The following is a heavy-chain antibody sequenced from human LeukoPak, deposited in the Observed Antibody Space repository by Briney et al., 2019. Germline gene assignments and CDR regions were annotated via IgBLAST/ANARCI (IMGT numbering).Heavy chain of an antibody. J-gene: IGHJ4*02. CDR1: GFTFSSYG. Sequence: PGRSLRLSCAASGFTFSSYGMHWVRQAPGKGLEWVAVIWYDGSNKYYADSVKGRFTISRDNSKNTLYLQMNSLRVEDTGVYYCAKDLKYSSSWYVRGFEYWGQGTLVTVSS. D-gene: IGHD6-13*01. CDR3: AKDLKYSSSWYVRGFEY. V-gene: IGHV3-33*06. CDR2: IWYDGSNK.